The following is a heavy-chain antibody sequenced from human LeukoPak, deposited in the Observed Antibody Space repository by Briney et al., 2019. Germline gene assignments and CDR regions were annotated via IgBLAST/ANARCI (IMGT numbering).Heavy chain of an antibody. CDR1: GFTFSSYS. J-gene: IGHJ4*02. Sequence: GGSLRLSCAASGFTFSSYSMNWVRQAPGKGLEWVSYISSSSSTIYYADSVKGRFTISRDNAKNSLYLQMNSLRDEDTAVYYCARSHYGYIWGSYPRALYFDYWGQGTLVTVSS. CDR2: ISSSSSTI. D-gene: IGHD3-16*02. CDR3: ARSHYGYIWGSYPRALYFDY. V-gene: IGHV3-48*02.